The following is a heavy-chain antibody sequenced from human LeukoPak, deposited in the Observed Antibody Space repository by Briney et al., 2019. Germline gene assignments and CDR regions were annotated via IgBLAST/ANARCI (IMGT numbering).Heavy chain of an antibody. V-gene: IGHV1-2*02. D-gene: IGHD3-3*01. Sequence: GASVKVSCKASGYTFTGYYMHWVRQAPGQGLEWMGWINPNSGGTNYAQKFQGRVTMTRDTSISTAYMELSRLRSDDTAVYYCAKTYDFWSGYCDYWGQGTLVTVSS. CDR3: AKTYDFWSGYCDY. CDR1: GYTFTGYY. CDR2: INPNSGGT. J-gene: IGHJ4*02.